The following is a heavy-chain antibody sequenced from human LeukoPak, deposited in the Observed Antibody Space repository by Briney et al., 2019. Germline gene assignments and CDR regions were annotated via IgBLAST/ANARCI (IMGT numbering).Heavy chain of an antibody. CDR2: INHSGST. Sequence: SETLSLTCAVYGGSFSGYYWSWTRQPPGKGLEWIGEINHSGSTNYNPSLKSRVTISVDTSKNQFSLKLSSVTAADTAVYYCARGVLSLRYYYYYMDVWGKGTTVTVSS. D-gene: IGHD2/OR15-2a*01. V-gene: IGHV4-34*01. CDR1: GGSFSGYY. J-gene: IGHJ6*03. CDR3: ARGVLSLRYYYYYMDV.